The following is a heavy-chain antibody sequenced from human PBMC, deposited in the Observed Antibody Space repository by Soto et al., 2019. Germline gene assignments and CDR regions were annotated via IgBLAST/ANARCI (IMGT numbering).Heavy chain of an antibody. D-gene: IGHD3-22*01. Sequence: SETLSLTCAVSGGSISSGGYSWSWIRQPPGKGLEWIGYIYHSGSTYYNPSLKSRVTKSVDRSKNQFSLKLSSVAAADTAVYYCARGSYYDSSGYYGGIWFDYWGQGNLVTVSS. CDR1: GGSISSGGYS. V-gene: IGHV4-30-2*01. CDR2: IYHSGST. J-gene: IGHJ4*02. CDR3: ARGSYYDSSGYYGGIWFDY.